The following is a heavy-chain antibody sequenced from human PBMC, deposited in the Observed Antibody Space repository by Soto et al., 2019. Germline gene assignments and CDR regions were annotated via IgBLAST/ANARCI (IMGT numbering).Heavy chain of an antibody. CDR2: MNPNSGNT. CDR3: ARKARLRYFDRDYYYYMDV. J-gene: IGHJ6*03. D-gene: IGHD3-9*01. Sequence: ASVKVSCKASGYTFTSYDINWVRQATGQGLEWMGWMNPNSGNTGYAQKFQGRVTMTRNTSISTAYMELSSLRSEDTAVYYCARKARLRYFDRDYYYYMDVWGKGTTVTVS. CDR1: GYTFTSYD. V-gene: IGHV1-8*01.